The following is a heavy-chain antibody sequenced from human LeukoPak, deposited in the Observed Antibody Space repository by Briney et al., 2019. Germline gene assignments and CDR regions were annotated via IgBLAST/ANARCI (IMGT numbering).Heavy chain of an antibody. D-gene: IGHD3-3*01. Sequence: GGSLRLSCAASGFTFSSYSTTWVRQAPGKGLEWVSSMSSGGRYIYYADSVRGRFTISRDNAKNSLYLLMNSLRVEDTAVYYCARDRPTGASRLFVVQWGQGTLVTVSS. CDR3: ARDRPTGASRLFVVQ. V-gene: IGHV3-21*01. J-gene: IGHJ4*02. CDR1: GFTFSSYS. CDR2: MSSGGRYI.